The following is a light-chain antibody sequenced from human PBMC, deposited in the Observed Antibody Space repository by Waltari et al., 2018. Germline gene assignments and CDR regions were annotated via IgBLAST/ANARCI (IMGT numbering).Light chain of an antibody. Sequence: EIVLTQSPGTLSLSPGERATLSCRASQSVRSNYLAWYQQKPGQAPRLLIYGASTRATGIPARFIGSGSGTEFTLSISSLQSEDFAVYYCQHYSNWPLTFGGGTKVEIK. CDR1: QSVRSN. CDR2: GAS. J-gene: IGKJ4*01. CDR3: QHYSNWPLT. V-gene: IGKV3-15*01.